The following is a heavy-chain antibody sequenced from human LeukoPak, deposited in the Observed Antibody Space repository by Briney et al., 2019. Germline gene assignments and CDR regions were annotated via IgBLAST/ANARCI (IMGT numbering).Heavy chain of an antibody. CDR2: IYSGGST. J-gene: IGHJ4*02. D-gene: IGHD3-10*02. V-gene: IGHV3-53*01. CDR3: VFLRSGSYYFDY. CDR1: GFTVSSNY. Sequence: GGSLRLSCAASGFTVSSNYMSWVRQAPGKGLEWVSVIYSGGSTYYADFVKGRFTISRDNSKNTLYLQLNSLRVEDTAVYYCVFLRSGSYYFDYWGQGTLVTVSS.